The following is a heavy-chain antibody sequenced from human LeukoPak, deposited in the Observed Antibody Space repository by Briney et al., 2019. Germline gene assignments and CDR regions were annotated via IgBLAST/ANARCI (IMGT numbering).Heavy chain of an antibody. CDR3: VREYYYDGSGYSSPDY. CDR1: GFTFSRYA. Sequence: GGSLRLSCAASGFTFSRYAMLWVRQAPVKALEWVAVISYDGSKKYYADSVKGRFTISRDNSKNTLYLQMNSLRPEDTAVYYCVREYYYDGSGYSSPDYWGQGTLVTVSS. CDR2: ISYDGSKK. V-gene: IGHV3-30-3*01. D-gene: IGHD3-22*01. J-gene: IGHJ4*02.